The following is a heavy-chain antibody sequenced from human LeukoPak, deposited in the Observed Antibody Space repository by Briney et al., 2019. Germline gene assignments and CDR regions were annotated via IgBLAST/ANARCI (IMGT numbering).Heavy chain of an antibody. Sequence: GASVKVSCKASGGTFSSYAISWVRQAPGQGLEWMGGIIPIFGTANYAQKFQGRVTITTDESTSTAYMELSSLRSEDTAVYYCARHQRSTSCPRSGLCYYMDVWGKGTTVTVSS. CDR1: GGTFSSYA. J-gene: IGHJ6*03. D-gene: IGHD2-2*01. CDR2: IIPIFGTA. CDR3: ARHQRSTSCPRSGLCYYMDV. V-gene: IGHV1-69*05.